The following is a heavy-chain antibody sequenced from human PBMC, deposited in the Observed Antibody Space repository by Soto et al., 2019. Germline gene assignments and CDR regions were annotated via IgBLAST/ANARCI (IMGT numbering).Heavy chain of an antibody. CDR2: IYYSGST. D-gene: IGHD3-22*01. J-gene: IGHJ5*02. CDR1: GRSISSRAYY. Sequence: PSEPLSLTCTVSGRSISSRAYYWSWIRQHPGKGLEWIGYIYYSGSTYYNPSLKSRVTISVDTSKNQFSLKLSSVTAADTAVFYCARDTHYYDSSGYTQNWFDTWGQGTLVTVS. V-gene: IGHV4-31*03. CDR3: ARDTHYYDSSGYTQNWFDT.